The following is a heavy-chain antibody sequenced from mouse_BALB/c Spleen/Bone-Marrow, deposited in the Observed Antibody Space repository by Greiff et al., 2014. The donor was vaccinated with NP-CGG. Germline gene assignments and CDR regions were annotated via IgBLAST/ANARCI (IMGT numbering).Heavy chain of an antibody. V-gene: IGHV1S130*01. CDR3: ARSYRFWYFDV. J-gene: IGHJ1*01. CDR2: IHPNSGNT. CDR1: GFTFTSSW. Sequence: LVESGSVLVRPGTSVNLSCKASGFTFTSSWMHRAKQRPGQGLEWIGDIHPNSGNTYYNEKFKGKATLTVDSSSSTAYVDLSSLTSEDSAVYFCARSYRFWYFDVWGAGTTVTVSS. D-gene: IGHD2-14*01.